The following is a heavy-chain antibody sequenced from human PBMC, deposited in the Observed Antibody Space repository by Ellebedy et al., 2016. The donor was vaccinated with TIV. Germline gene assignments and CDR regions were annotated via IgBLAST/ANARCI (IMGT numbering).Heavy chain of an antibody. CDR2: INSDGSST. Sequence: GGSLRLSCAASGFTFRNYWMHWVRQAPGKGLVWVSRINSDGSSTSYADSVKGRFTISRDNAKNTLYLQMNSLRAEDTAVYYCARVGDDYGEDYWGQGTLVTVSS. CDR3: ARVGDDYGEDY. V-gene: IGHV3-74*01. CDR1: GFTFRNYW. J-gene: IGHJ4*02. D-gene: IGHD4-17*01.